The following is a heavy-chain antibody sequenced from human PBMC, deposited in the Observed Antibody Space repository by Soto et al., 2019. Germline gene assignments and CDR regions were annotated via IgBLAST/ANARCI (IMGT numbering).Heavy chain of an antibody. CDR1: GYTFTSYG. J-gene: IGHJ5*01. D-gene: IGHD2-2*01. CDR3: ARAGKPYCSSTSCSPWFDP. V-gene: IGHV1-18*01. CDR2: ISAYNGNT. Sequence: ASVKVSCKASGYTFTSYGISWVRQAPGQGLEWMGWISAYNGNTNYAQKLQGRVTMTTDTSTSTAYMELRSLRSDDTAVYYCARAGKPYCSSTSCSPWFDPWGQGTTVTVSS.